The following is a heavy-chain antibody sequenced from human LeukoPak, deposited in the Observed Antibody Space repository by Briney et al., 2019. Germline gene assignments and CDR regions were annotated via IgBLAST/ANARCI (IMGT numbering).Heavy chain of an antibody. CDR2: ITGSGTNR. CDR1: GFTFSNYA. Sequence: PGGSLRLSCVASGFTFSNYATSWVRQASGKGLEWVSAITGSGTNRYYADSLKGRFTTSRDNSKNTVFLQMNSLRHEDTAIYYCVIWGDYDVLTGYYVPDYWGQGTLVTVAS. J-gene: IGHJ4*02. D-gene: IGHD3-9*01. CDR3: VIWGDYDVLTGYYVPDY. V-gene: IGHV3-23*01.